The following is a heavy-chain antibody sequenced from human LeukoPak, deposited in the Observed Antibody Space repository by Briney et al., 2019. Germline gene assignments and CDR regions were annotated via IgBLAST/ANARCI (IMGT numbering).Heavy chain of an antibody. V-gene: IGHV3-23*01. CDR1: GFTFNNYA. J-gene: IGHJ4*02. CDR2: ISGSDDNT. Sequence: GGSLRRYCAASGFTFNNYAMSWVRQAPGKGLEWVSTISGSDDNTYYADSVKGRFTISRDISKNTLYLQMNSLRADDTAVYYCARGYSSSSWSLFDYWGQGTLVTVSS. CDR3: ARGYSSSSWSLFDY. D-gene: IGHD6-6*01.